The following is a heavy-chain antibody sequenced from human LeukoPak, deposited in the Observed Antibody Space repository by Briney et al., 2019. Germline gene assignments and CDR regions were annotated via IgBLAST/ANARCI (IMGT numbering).Heavy chain of an antibody. CDR2: IYHSGST. CDR1: GYSIRSGYY. V-gene: IGHV4-38-2*02. J-gene: IGHJ4*02. Sequence: SETLSLTCSVSGYSIRSGYYWGWIRQPPGKGLEWIGCIYHSGSTYYIPSLKSRVTISVDTSKNQFSLRLNSVTAADTAVYYCARDKGAAAGHDYWGQGTLATVSS. D-gene: IGHD6-13*01. CDR3: ARDKGAAAGHDY.